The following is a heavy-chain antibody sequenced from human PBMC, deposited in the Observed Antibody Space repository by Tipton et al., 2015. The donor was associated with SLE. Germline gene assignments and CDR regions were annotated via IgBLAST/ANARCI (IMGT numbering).Heavy chain of an antibody. CDR2: IYTSGST. J-gene: IGHJ4*02. CDR1: GGSISSYY. CDR3: ARGGWAADVYC. Sequence: TLSLTCTVSGGSISSYYWSWIRKPAGKGLEGIGRIYTSGSTNYKPSLKSRVTMSVDTSKNQFSLTLSSVTAADTAVYYCARGGWAADVYCWGQGTLVTVSP. D-gene: IGHD1-26*01. V-gene: IGHV4-4*07.